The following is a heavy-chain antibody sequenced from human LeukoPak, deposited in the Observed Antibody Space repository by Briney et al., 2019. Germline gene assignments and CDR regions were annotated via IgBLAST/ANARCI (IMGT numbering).Heavy chain of an antibody. CDR2: LNPNSGNT. D-gene: IGHD3-3*01. CDR3: AADAYYDFWSGYPHFDY. J-gene: IGHJ4*02. Sequence: ASVKVSCKASGYTFTSYDVHWVRQATGQGLEWMGWLNPNSGNTGYSQKFQGRVTMTRNTSITTAYMELSSLRSEDTAVYYCAADAYYDFWSGYPHFDYWGQGTLVTVSS. V-gene: IGHV1-8*01. CDR1: GYTFTSYD.